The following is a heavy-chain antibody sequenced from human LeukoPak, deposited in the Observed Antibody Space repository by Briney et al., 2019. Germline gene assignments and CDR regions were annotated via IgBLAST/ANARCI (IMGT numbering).Heavy chain of an antibody. CDR2: IWYDGSNK. V-gene: IGHV3-33*01. Sequence: GESLRLSCAASGFTFSSYGMHWVRQAPGKGLEWVAVIWYDGSNKYYADSVKGRFTISRDNSKNTLYLQMNSLRAEDTAVYYCACIASHLYYYGMDVWGQGTTVTVSS. CDR1: GFTFSSYG. J-gene: IGHJ6*02. CDR3: ACIASHLYYYGMDV. D-gene: IGHD6-13*01.